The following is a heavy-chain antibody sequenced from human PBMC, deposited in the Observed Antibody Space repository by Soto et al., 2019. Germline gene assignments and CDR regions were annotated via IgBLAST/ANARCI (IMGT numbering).Heavy chain of an antibody. CDR2: IYYSGST. V-gene: IGHV4-59*01. J-gene: IGHJ5*02. D-gene: IGHD3-16*02. CDR1: GGSISSYY. Sequence: QVQLQESGPGLVKPSETLSLTCTVSGGSISSYYWSWIRQPPGKGLEWIGYIYYSGSTNYNPSLKSRVTISVDTSKNQFSLKLSSVTAADTAVYYCARGAHVWGSYRPGWFDPWGQGTLVTVSS. CDR3: ARGAHVWGSYRPGWFDP.